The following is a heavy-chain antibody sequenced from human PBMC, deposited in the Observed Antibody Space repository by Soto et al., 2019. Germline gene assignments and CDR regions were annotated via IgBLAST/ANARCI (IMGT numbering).Heavy chain of an antibody. CDR3: AKDRFYSSSHRLGYCSGGSCFFQH. CDR1: GFTFSSYG. V-gene: IGHV3-30*18. J-gene: IGHJ1*01. D-gene: IGHD2-15*01. Sequence: QVQLVESGGGVVQPGRSLRLSCAASGFTFSSYGMHWVRQAPGKGLEWVAVISYDGSNKYYADSVKGRFTISRDNSKNTLYLQMNSLRAEDTAVYYCAKDRFYSSSHRLGYCSGGSCFFQHWGQGTLVTVSS. CDR2: ISYDGSNK.